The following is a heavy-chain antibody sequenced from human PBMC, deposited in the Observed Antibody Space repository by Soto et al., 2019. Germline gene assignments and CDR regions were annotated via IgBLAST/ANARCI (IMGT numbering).Heavy chain of an antibody. CDR2: ISSSGSNT. CDR3: ARAPKGGVFDF. J-gene: IGHJ4*02. D-gene: IGHD3-16*01. CDR1: GFTFGGYY. V-gene: IGHV3-11*01. Sequence: PGGSLRLSCAASGFTFGGYYMSWIRQAPGKGLEWVSYISSSGSNTYYAESMKGRFRISRDSANNSLYLQMNSLRAEDTAVYYCARAPKGGVFDFWGQGALVTVSS.